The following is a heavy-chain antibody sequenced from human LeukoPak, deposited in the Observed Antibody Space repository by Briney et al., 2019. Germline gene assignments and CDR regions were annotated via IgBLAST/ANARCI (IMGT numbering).Heavy chain of an antibody. Sequence: GASVKVSCKASGGTFSSYAISWVRQAPGQGLEWMGRIIPILGIANYAQKFQGRVTITADKSTSTAYMELSSLRSEDTAVYYCAREGGHCTNGVCLDYWGQGTLVTVSS. CDR1: GGTFSSYA. J-gene: IGHJ4*02. CDR2: IIPILGIA. CDR3: AREGGHCTNGVCLDY. V-gene: IGHV1-69*04. D-gene: IGHD2-8*01.